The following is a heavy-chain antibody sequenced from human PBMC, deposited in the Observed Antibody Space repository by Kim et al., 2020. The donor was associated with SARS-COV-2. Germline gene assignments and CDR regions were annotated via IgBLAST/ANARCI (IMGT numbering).Heavy chain of an antibody. V-gene: IGHV4-31*02. Sequence: YNPSLKSRGTISVDTSKNQFSLTLSAVTAADTGVYYCAGVVVAATGWFDPWGQGTLVTVSS. J-gene: IGHJ5*02. D-gene: IGHD2-15*01. CDR3: AGVVVAATGWFDP.